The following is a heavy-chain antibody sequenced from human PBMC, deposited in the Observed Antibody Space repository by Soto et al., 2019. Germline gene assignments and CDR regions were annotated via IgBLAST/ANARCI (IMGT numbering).Heavy chain of an antibody. CDR3: ARQNYGDGFDY. J-gene: IGHJ4*02. V-gene: IGHV4-59*08. Sequence: PSETLSLTCTVSGGSNTPYYWSWIRQPPGKGLEWIGYIYYSGNTKYNPSLKSRVTISIDTSKKQFSLKLSSVTAAETAFYYCARQNYGDGFDYWGQGILVTVFS. CDR2: IYYSGNT. D-gene: IGHD4-17*01. CDR1: GGSNTPYY.